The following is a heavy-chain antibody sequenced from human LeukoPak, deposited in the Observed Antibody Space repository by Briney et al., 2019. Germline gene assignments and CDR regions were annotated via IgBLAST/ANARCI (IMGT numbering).Heavy chain of an antibody. V-gene: IGHV4-59*01. Sequence: SETLSLTCTVSGDSNSNYYWSWIRQPPGKGLEWIGYIYYSGSTNYNPSLKSRVTISVDTSKNQFSLKLSSVTAADTAVYYCARGVDTAMSWGQGTLVTVSS. CDR1: GDSNSNYY. CDR3: ARGVDTAMS. CDR2: IYYSGST. D-gene: IGHD5-18*01. J-gene: IGHJ4*02.